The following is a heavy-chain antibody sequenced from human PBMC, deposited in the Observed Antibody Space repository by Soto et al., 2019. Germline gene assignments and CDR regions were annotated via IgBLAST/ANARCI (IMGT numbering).Heavy chain of an antibody. CDR1: GASVSSSSHY. Sequence: QVQLQESGPGLVKPSETLSLTCTVSGASVSSSSHYWSWLRQPPEKGLEYIGYIYYSGSTNFNPSLKSRVTISVDTPKNQFSLRLSSVTAADTVVYYCARGLRSGSYSFDYWGQGSLVTVSS. J-gene: IGHJ4*02. CDR2: IYYSGST. V-gene: IGHV4-61*01. CDR3: ARGLRSGSYSFDY. D-gene: IGHD1-26*01.